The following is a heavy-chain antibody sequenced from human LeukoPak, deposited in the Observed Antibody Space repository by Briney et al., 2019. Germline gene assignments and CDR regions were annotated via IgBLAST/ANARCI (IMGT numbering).Heavy chain of an antibody. J-gene: IGHJ4*02. CDR3: ARTYYDFWSGYSSFDY. CDR1: GGSISSYY. CDR2: IYYSGST. Sequence: PSETLSLTCTVSGGSISSYYWSWIRQPPGKGLEWIRSIYYSGSTNYNPSLKSRATISVDTSKNQFSLKLSSVTAADTAVYYCARTYYDFWSGYSSFDYWGQGTLVTVSS. D-gene: IGHD3-3*01. V-gene: IGHV4-59*01.